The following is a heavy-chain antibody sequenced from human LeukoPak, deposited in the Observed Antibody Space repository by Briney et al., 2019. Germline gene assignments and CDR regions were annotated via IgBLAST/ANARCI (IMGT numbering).Heavy chain of an antibody. J-gene: IGHJ3*01. Sequence: GGSQRLPCAASGFTFSTYAMSWVRQAPGKGLEWVSSISGSGGSTFYADSVKGRFTISRDNSKNTFYLQMNSLRAEDTAIYYCAKRITVVARDAFDFWGQGTMVTVSS. V-gene: IGHV3-23*01. CDR2: ISGSGGST. D-gene: IGHD1-14*01. CDR3: AKRITVVARDAFDF. CDR1: GFTFSTYA.